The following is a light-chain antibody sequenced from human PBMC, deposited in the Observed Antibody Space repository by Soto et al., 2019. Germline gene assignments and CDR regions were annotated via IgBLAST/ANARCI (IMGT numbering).Light chain of an antibody. CDR2: WAS. J-gene: IGKJ4*01. V-gene: IGKV4-1*01. CDR1: QSVLYSSDNKNY. CDR3: QQYYTTPLT. Sequence: DIVMTQSPDSLAVSLGERATINCKSSQSVLYSSDNKNYLAWYQQKPGQPPKLLISWASTRESGVPDRFSGSGSGTDFTLTISTLQAEDVEVYYCQQYYTTPLTFGGGTKVDIK.